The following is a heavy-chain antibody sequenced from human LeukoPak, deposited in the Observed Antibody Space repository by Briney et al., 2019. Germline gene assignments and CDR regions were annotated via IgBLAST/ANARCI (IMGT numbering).Heavy chain of an antibody. D-gene: IGHD5-18*01. V-gene: IGHV3-21*01. CDR3: ARGGYSYGFPDY. CDR2: ISSSSSYI. CDR1: GFTFSSYI. J-gene: IGHJ4*02. Sequence: PGGSLRLSCAASGFTFSSYIMNWVRQAPGKGLEWVSSISSSSSYIYYADSVKGRFTISRDNAKNSLYLQMNSLRAEDTAVYYCARGGYSYGFPDYWGQGTLVTVSS.